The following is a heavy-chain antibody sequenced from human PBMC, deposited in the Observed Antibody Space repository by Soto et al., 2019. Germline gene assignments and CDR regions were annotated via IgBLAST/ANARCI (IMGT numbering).Heavy chain of an antibody. CDR1: GGTFSTNP. CDR2: TGSGTGPG. V-gene: IGHV1-69*06. CDR3: ARRDSCGFYRYFDS. Sequence: QVQLVQSGAEVKKPGSSVKVSCKASGGTFSTNPISWVRQAPGQGLEWMGGTGSGTGPGNHAQKFQGRLTMPVDKSTSTVYMELSSFSSEYTAVYYCARRDSCGFYRYFDSWGQGTLVTVSS. J-gene: IGHJ4*02. D-gene: IGHD3-22*01.